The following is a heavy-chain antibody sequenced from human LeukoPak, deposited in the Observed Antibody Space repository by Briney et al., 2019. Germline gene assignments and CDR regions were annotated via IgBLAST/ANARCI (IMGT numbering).Heavy chain of an antibody. CDR1: DDSFSTHD. Sequence: SETLSLTCTVSDDSFSTHDWTWIRQPPGKGLEWIGYISYSGSTNYNPSLKSRVTISVDTSKKQFSLKLSSVTAADTAVYYCARDPTTVTKGFDIWGQGTLVTVSS. V-gene: IGHV4-59*11. J-gene: IGHJ3*02. D-gene: IGHD4-17*01. CDR3: ARDPTTVTKGFDI. CDR2: ISYSGST.